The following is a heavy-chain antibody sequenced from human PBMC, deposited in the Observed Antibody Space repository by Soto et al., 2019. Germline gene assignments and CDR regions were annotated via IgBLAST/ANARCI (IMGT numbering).Heavy chain of an antibody. V-gene: IGHV3-7*03. CDR3: ARDVGGGIAVAGVGFDY. J-gene: IGHJ4*02. Sequence: EVQMVESGGGLVQPGGSLRLSCATSGFTFSSYWMSWVRQAPGKGLEWVANIKQDGSEKYYVDSVKGRFTISRDNARNSLYLQMNSLRAEDTAMDYCARDVGGGIAVAGVGFDYWGQGTLVTVSS. D-gene: IGHD6-19*01. CDR2: IKQDGSEK. CDR1: GFTFSSYW.